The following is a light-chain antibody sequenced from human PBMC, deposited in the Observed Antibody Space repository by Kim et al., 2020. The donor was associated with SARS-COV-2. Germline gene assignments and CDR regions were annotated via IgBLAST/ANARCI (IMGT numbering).Light chain of an antibody. Sequence: GAVGRRVNISCRAGQGIGNYLGWVQQKPGKGPKCLIYAASSLEGGVPTKVSGSGSGTEFTLTISRLQPEDFATYYWQQYNRYPLTFGPGTKVDIK. V-gene: IGKV1-16*02. CDR3: QQYNRYPLT. CDR2: AAS. J-gene: IGKJ3*01. CDR1: QGIGNY.